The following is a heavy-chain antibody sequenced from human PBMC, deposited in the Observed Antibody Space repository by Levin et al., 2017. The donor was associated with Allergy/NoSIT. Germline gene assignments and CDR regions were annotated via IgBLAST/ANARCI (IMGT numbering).Heavy chain of an antibody. V-gene: IGHV4-39*01. Sequence: SETLSLTCTVSGGSISSSSYYWGWIRQPPGKGLEWIGSIYYSGSTYYTPSLKSRVTISVATSKNQFSLKLSSVTAADTAVYYCARHVDCSSTSCLAAPARWFDPWGQGTLVTVSS. J-gene: IGHJ5*02. CDR3: ARHVDCSSTSCLAAPARWFDP. D-gene: IGHD2-2*01. CDR2: IYYSGST. CDR1: GGSISSSSYY.